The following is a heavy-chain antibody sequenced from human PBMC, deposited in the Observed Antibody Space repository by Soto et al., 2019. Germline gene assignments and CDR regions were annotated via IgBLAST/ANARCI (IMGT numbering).Heavy chain of an antibody. J-gene: IGHJ4*02. CDR2: VIPIFGTA. CDR3: ARDPPRHRIVGATTDQYYFDY. CDR1: GGTFSSYA. D-gene: IGHD1-26*01. V-gene: IGHV1-69*06. Sequence: SVKVSCKASGGTFSSYAISWVRQAPGQGLEWMGGVIPIFGTANYAQKFQGRVTITADKSTSTAYMELSSLRSEDTAVYYCARDPPRHRIVGATTDQYYFDYCGQGTLVTVSS.